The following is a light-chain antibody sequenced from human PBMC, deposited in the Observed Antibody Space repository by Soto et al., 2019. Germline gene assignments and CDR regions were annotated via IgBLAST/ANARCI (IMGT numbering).Light chain of an antibody. CDR3: MQALQSLPT. CDR2: LGS. J-gene: IGKJ1*01. V-gene: IGKV2-28*01. Sequence: EIVMTQSPLSLPVTPGEPASISCRSSQSLLHSNGYDSLDWYLQKPGQSPQLLIYLGSNRASGVPARFSGSGSGTDFTLKISRVEADDVGVYYCMQALQSLPTFGQGTKVEIK. CDR1: QSLLHSNGYDS.